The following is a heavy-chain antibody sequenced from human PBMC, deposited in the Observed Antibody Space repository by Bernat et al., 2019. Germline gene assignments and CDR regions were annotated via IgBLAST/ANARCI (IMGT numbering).Heavy chain of an antibody. Sequence: QVQLVESGGGVVQPGRSLRLSCAASGFTFSSYGMHWVRQAPGKGLEWVAVISYDGSNKYYADSVKDRFTISRDNSKNTLYLQMNSLRAEDTAVYYCAKDPFYCSSTSCSGFYYYYYGMDVWGQGTTVTVSS. D-gene: IGHD2-2*01. V-gene: IGHV3-30*18. CDR3: AKDPFYCSSTSCSGFYYYYYGMDV. CDR2: ISYDGSNK. J-gene: IGHJ6*02. CDR1: GFTFSSYG.